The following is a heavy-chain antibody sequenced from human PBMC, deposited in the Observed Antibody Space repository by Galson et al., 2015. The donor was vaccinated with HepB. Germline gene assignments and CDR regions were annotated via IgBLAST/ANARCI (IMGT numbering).Heavy chain of an antibody. V-gene: IGHV4-34*01. Sequence: ETLSLTCAVYGGSFSGYYWSWIRQPPGKGLEWIGEINHSGSTNYNPSLKSRVTISVDTSKNQFSLKLSSVTAADTAVYYCARGYRPIYCSGGSCYSYYAARQWYYFDYWGQGTLVTVSS. D-gene: IGHD2-15*01. J-gene: IGHJ4*02. CDR1: GGSFSGYY. CDR3: ARGYRPIYCSGGSCYSYYAARQWYYFDY. CDR2: INHSGST.